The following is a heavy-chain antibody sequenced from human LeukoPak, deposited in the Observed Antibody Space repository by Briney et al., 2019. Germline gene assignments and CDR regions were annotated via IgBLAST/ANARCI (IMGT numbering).Heavy chain of an antibody. Sequence: PGGSLRLSCAASGFTFSSYAMHWVRQAPGKGLEWVSSIDFTSRYIYNADSVKGRFTTSRDNAKNSLDLQMNSLRAEDTAVYYCAIPPLSGTGSSRPLAGVDAWGQGTTVTVSS. CDR2: IDFTSRYI. V-gene: IGHV3-21*01. D-gene: IGHD3-10*01. J-gene: IGHJ6*02. CDR1: GFTFSSYA. CDR3: AIPPLSGTGSSRPLAGVDA.